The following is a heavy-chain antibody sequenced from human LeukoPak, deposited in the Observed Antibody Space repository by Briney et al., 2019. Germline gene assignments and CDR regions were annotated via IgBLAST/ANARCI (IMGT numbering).Heavy chain of an antibody. V-gene: IGHV3-74*01. Sequence: GGSLRLSCAASGFXFSNYWMHWVRQVPGQGLVWVSRINSDGSSTNYADSVKGRFTMSRDNAKNMVYLQMDSLRAEDTAVYYCARVEGVLQYYYGMDVWGQGTTVTVS. D-gene: IGHD1-1*01. CDR3: ARVEGVLQYYYGMDV. J-gene: IGHJ6*02. CDR1: GFXFSNYW. CDR2: INSDGSST.